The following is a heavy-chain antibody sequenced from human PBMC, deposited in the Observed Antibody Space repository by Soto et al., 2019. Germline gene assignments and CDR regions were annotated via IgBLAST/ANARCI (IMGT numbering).Heavy chain of an antibody. Sequence: QVQLVESGGGVVQPGRSLRLSCAASGFTFSSYGMHWVRQAPGKGLEWVAVISYDGSYKYYADSVKGRFIISRDNSKNTLYLQMNSLRAEDTAVYYCAKWNGGFDYWGQGTLVTVSS. D-gene: IGHD3-16*01. J-gene: IGHJ4*02. V-gene: IGHV3-30*18. CDR3: AKWNGGFDY. CDR1: GFTFSSYG. CDR2: ISYDGSYK.